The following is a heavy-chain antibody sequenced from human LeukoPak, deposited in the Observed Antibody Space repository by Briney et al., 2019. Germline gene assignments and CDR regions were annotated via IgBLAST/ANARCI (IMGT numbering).Heavy chain of an antibody. CDR1: GASISSYY. CDR2: IYYSGST. Sequence: SETLSLTCTVSGASISSYYWTWLRQPPGKGLEWIGYIYYSGSTNYNPSLKSRVTISVDTSKNQFSLKLSSVTAADTAVYYCARDLRGRDGYNKFDAFDIWGQGTMVTVSS. CDR3: ARDLRGRDGYNKFDAFDI. D-gene: IGHD5-24*01. J-gene: IGHJ3*02. V-gene: IGHV4-59*01.